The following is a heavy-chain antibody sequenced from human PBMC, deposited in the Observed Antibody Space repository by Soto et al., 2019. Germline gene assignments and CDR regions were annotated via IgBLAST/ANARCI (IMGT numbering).Heavy chain of an antibody. J-gene: IGHJ4*02. V-gene: IGHV3-33*01. CDR1: GFTFSSYG. CDR3: ARDRCSSTSCYVVSRGFSSGWYVFDY. D-gene: IGHD2-2*01. Sequence: QVQLVESEGGVVQPGRSLRLSCAASGFTFSSYGMHWVRQAPGKGLEWVAVIWYDGSNKYYADSVKGRFTISRDNSKNTLYLQMNSLRAEDTAVYYCARDRCSSTSCYVVSRGFSSGWYVFDYWGQGTLVTVSS. CDR2: IWYDGSNK.